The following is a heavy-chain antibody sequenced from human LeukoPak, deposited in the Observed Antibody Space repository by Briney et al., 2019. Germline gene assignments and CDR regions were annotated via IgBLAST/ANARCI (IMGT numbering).Heavy chain of an antibody. J-gene: IGHJ6*02. D-gene: IGHD3-10*01. CDR2: IKQDGSEK. Sequence: GGSLRLSCAASGFTFGNYWMSWVRQAPGKGLEWVANIKQDGSEKYYVDSVKGRLTISRDNAQTSLYLQMNSLRAEDTAVYYCAGCGSGSFPFYYYYGMGVWGQGTTVTVSS. CDR3: AGCGSGSFPFYYYYGMGV. V-gene: IGHV3-7*01. CDR1: GFTFGNYW.